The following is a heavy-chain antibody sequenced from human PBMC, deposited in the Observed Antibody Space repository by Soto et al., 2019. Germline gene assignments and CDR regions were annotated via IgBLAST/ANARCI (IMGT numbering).Heavy chain of an antibody. V-gene: IGHV3-23*01. J-gene: IGHJ6*02. Sequence: GGSLRLSCAASGFTFSNYAISWVRQAPGKGLEWVSIISGSGGTPYYADSVKGRFTISRDNSKNTLYLQMNSLRAEDTAVYYCARYLSGGSGSYLESAPPYYYGMDVWGQGTTVTVSS. CDR2: ISGSGGTP. D-gene: IGHD3-10*01. CDR3: ARYLSGGSGSYLESAPPYYYGMDV. CDR1: GFTFSNYA.